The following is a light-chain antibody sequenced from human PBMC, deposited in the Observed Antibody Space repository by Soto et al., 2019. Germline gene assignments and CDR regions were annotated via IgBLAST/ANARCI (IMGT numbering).Light chain of an antibody. CDR2: DVS. V-gene: IGLV2-11*01. J-gene: IGLJ2*01. CDR3: CSYAGSLVV. Sequence: QSALTQPRSVSGSPGQSVIISCTGTSSDVGGYNYVSWYQQHPGKAPKLMIYDVSKRPSGVPDRFSGSKSGNTASLTISGLQAEDEADYYCCSYAGSLVVFGGGTKLTVL. CDR1: SSDVGGYNY.